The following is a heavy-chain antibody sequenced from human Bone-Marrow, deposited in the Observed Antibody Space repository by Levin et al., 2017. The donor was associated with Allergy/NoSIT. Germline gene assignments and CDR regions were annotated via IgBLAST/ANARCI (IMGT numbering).Heavy chain of an antibody. Sequence: SQTLSLTCSVSGDSIRNNIYYWGWLRQSPGKGLEWIGSIYYSGNTYYNPSLESRVILSVDTSKNQFSLRLRSVSAADTSVYYCARHARMILADYYHYYMDVWGKGTTVTVSS. D-gene: IGHD2-15*01. J-gene: IGHJ6*03. V-gene: IGHV4-39*01. CDR3: ARHARMILADYYHYYMDV. CDR1: GDSIRNNIYY. CDR2: IYYSGNT.